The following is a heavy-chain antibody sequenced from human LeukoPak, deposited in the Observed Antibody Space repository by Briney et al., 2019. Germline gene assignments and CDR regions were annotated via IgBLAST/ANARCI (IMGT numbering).Heavy chain of an antibody. J-gene: IGHJ3*02. D-gene: IGHD3-22*01. CDR3: ARAYTYYYDSSGRNRYAFDI. CDR1: GGSSSGYY. Sequence: PSETLSLTCAVYGGSSSGYYWSWIRQPPGKGLEWIGEINHSGSTNYNPSLKSRVTISVDTSKNQFSLKLSSVTAADTAVYYCARAYTYYYDSSGRNRYAFDIWGQGTMVTVSS. CDR2: INHSGST. V-gene: IGHV4-34*01.